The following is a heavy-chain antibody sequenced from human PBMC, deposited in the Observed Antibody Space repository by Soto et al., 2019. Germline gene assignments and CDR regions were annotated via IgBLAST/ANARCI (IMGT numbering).Heavy chain of an antibody. J-gene: IGHJ4*02. D-gene: IGHD3-3*01. Sequence: EVQLVESGGGLVQPGRSLRLSCAASGFTFDDYAMHWVRQAPGKGLEWVSGISWNSGSIGYADSVKGRFTISRDNAKNSLYLQMNSLRAEDTALYYCAKDHDLTGYSDYWGQGTLVTVSS. CDR3: AKDHDLTGYSDY. CDR2: ISWNSGSI. V-gene: IGHV3-9*01. CDR1: GFTFDDYA.